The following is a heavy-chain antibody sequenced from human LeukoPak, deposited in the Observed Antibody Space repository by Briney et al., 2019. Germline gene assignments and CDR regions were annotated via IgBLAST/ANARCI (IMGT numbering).Heavy chain of an antibody. CDR3: ARKEHYDSWSGYLGYFDY. CDR2: IYYTGST. Sequence: KTSETLSLTCSVSSGSISSDYWSWSRQPPGKGLEWIGYIYYTGSTYYNPSLKSRVTMSVDTSKNQVSLKLSSVTAADTAVYYCARKEHYDSWSGYLGYFDYWGQGTLVTVSS. V-gene: IGHV4-59*08. D-gene: IGHD3-3*01. J-gene: IGHJ4*02. CDR1: SGSISSDY.